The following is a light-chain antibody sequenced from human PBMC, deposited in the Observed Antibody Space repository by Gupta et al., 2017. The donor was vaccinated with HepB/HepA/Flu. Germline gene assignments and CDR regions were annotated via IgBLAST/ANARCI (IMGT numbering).Light chain of an antibody. CDR2: CAS. J-gene: IGKJ1*01. CDR1: QSGLYSSHNKNY. V-gene: IGKV4-1*01. Sequence: DIVMPRSPDSLAVSLGERATINCKSRQSGLYSSHNKNYLAWYQQKPGQAPKLLIYCASTRDSGVPYRFSGSGSGTEFTLTISRLEAEDLAVYYCQQEDRSLWTFGQGTKVEIK. CDR3: QQEDRSLWT.